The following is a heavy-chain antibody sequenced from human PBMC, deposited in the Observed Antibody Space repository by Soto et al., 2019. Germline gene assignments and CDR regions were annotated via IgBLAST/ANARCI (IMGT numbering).Heavy chain of an antibody. Sequence: EVQLLESGGGLVQPGGSLRLSCAASGFTFSSYVMSWVRQTPGKRLEWVSGINGSGDTTYYSDSVKGRFTVTRDNSRNTVSLQRNSLRGDDTAVYYCAKDYGSGWSADYWGQGALVTVSS. J-gene: IGHJ4*02. CDR2: INGSGDTT. CDR3: AKDYGSGWSADY. D-gene: IGHD6-19*01. V-gene: IGHV3-23*01. CDR1: GFTFSSYV.